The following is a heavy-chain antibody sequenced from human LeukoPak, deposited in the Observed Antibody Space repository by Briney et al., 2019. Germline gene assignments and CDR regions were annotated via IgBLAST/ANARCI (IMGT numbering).Heavy chain of an antibody. D-gene: IGHD6-19*01. J-gene: IGHJ4*02. CDR3: AKAPEPGIAVAGTVDY. CDR2: ISGSGGST. CDR1: GFTFSSYA. Sequence: PGGSLRLSCAASGFTFSSYAMSWVRQAPGKGLEWVSAISGSGGSTYYADSVKGRFTISRGNSKNTLYLQMNSLRAEDTAVYYCAKAPEPGIAVAGTVDYWGQGTLVTVSS. V-gene: IGHV3-23*01.